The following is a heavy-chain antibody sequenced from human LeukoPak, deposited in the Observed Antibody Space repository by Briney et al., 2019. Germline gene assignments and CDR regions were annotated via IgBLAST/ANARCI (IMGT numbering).Heavy chain of an antibody. J-gene: IGHJ4*01. CDR3: ARDRRYGSIFDY. D-gene: IGHD4-17*01. V-gene: IGHV4-59*13. CDR2: IYSSGST. Sequence: SETLSLTCAVSGGSISSYYWSWIRQPPGKGLEWIGYIYSSGSTKYSPSLKSRVAISLDTSKSDFSLTLSSVTAADTAVYYCARDRRYGSIFDYWGDRTLVT. CDR1: GGSISSYY.